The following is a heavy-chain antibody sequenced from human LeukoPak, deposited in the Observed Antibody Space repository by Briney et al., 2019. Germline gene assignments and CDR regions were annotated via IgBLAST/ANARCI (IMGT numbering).Heavy chain of an antibody. D-gene: IGHD1-26*01. CDR2: INTNTGNP. J-gene: IGHJ3*02. CDR3: ARVVGPFVLDAFDI. V-gene: IGHV7-4-1*02. CDR1: GYTFTSYA. Sequence: GASVKVSCKASGYTFTSYAMNWVRQAPGQGLEWIGWINTNTGNPTYAQGFTGRFVFSLDTSVSTAYLQISSLKAEDTAVYYCARVVGPFVLDAFDIWGQGTMVTVSS.